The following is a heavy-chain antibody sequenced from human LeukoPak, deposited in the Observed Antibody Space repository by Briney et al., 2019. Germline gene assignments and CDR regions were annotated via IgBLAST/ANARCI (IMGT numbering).Heavy chain of an antibody. Sequence: PETPSLTCAVSGYSISSGYYWGWIRQPPGKGLEWIGSIYHSGSTYYNPSLKSRVTISVDTSKNQFSLKLSSVTAAATAVYYCARVQGYCSGGSCFRPHNWFDPWGQGTLVTVSS. J-gene: IGHJ5*02. D-gene: IGHD2-15*01. CDR3: ARVQGYCSGGSCFRPHNWFDP. CDR1: GYSISSGYY. V-gene: IGHV4-38-2*01. CDR2: IYHSGST.